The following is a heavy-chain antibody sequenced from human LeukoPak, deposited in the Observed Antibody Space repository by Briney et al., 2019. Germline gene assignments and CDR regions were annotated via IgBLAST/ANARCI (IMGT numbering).Heavy chain of an antibody. CDR2: MNPNSGNT. D-gene: IGHD4-11*01. J-gene: IGHJ3*02. CDR3: ARASSNYRGRAFDI. V-gene: IGHV1-8*01. Sequence: ASVKVSCKASGYTFTSYDINWVRQATGQGLEWMGWMNPNSGNTGYAQKFQGRVTMTRNTSISTAYMELSSLRSEDTAVYYCARASSNYRGRAFDIWGQGTMVTVSS. CDR1: GYTFTSYD.